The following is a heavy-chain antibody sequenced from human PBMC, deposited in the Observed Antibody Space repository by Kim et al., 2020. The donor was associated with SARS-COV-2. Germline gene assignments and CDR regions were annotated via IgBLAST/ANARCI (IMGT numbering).Heavy chain of an antibody. CDR2: IYYSGST. J-gene: IGHJ5*02. D-gene: IGHD3-10*01. CDR1: GGSISSSSYY. Sequence: SETLSLTCTVSGGSISSSSYYWGWIRQPPGKGLEWIGSIYYSGSTYYNPSLKSRVTISVDTSKNQFSLKLSSVTAADTAVYYCARDFFGNGSGNWFDPWGQGTLVTVSS. V-gene: IGHV4-39*07. CDR3: ARDFFGNGSGNWFDP.